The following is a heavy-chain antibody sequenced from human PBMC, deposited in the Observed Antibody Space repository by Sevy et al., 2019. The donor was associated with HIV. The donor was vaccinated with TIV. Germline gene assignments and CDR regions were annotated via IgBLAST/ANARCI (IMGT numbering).Heavy chain of an antibody. J-gene: IGHJ4*02. CDR3: ARDGVPAAKLFDF. V-gene: IGHV3-33*01. D-gene: IGHD2-2*01. Sequence: GGSLRLSCAASGFTFSAYGMHWVRQTPGKGLEWVAVIWYDGSKTYYAESVKGRFTISRDNSKNTVYMQMNRLGVEDTAVYYCARDGVPAAKLFDFWGQGTLVTVSS. CDR1: GFTFSAYG. CDR2: IWYDGSKT.